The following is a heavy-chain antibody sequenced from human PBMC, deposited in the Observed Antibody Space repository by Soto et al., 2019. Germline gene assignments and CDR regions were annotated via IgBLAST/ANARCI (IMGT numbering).Heavy chain of an antibody. J-gene: IGHJ4*02. CDR3: ARGYCTNGVCPTDFDY. CDR1: GGSISSYY. D-gene: IGHD2-8*01. Sequence: NPSETLSLTCTVSGGSISSYYWSWIRQPPGKGLEWIGYIYYRGSTNYNPSLKSRVTISVDTSKNQFSLKLSSVTAADTAVYYCARGYCTNGVCPTDFDYWGQGTLVTVSS. CDR2: IYYRGST. V-gene: IGHV4-59*08.